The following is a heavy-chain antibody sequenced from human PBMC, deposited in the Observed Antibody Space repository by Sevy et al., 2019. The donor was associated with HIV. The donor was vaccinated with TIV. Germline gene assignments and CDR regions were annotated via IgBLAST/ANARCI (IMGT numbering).Heavy chain of an antibody. J-gene: IGHJ6*02. CDR2: ISAYNGNT. CDR1: GYTFTSYG. Sequence: GPVKVSCKASGYTFTSYGISWVRQAPGQGLEWMGWISAYNGNTNYAQKLQGRVTMTTDTSTSTAYMELRSLRSDDTAVYYCLRESIDYGDHLYYYGMDVWGQGTTVTVSS. V-gene: IGHV1-18*01. D-gene: IGHD4-17*01. CDR3: LRESIDYGDHLYYYGMDV.